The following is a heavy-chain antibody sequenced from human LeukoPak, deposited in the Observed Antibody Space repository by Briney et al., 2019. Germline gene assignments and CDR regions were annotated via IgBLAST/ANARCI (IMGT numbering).Heavy chain of an antibody. CDR2: MYYSGST. V-gene: IGHV4-39*01. J-gene: IGHJ4*02. CDR1: GVSLCRSGYE. Sequence: SETLSLTCTLSGVSLCRSGYEWGWVRQPPGDGLEWIRSMYYSGSTNYNPSVKSRVTISADTSRNQFSLNLSSVTAADTAVYYCYTTSGGRPHWGQGTLVTVSS. D-gene: IGHD2-2*02. CDR3: YTTSGGRPH.